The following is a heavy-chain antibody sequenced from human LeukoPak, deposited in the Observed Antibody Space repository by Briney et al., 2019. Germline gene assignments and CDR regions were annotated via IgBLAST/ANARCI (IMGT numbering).Heavy chain of an antibody. CDR2: IYYSGST. Sequence: SETLSLICTVSGGSISSSSYYWGWIRQPRGKGLEWIVSIYYSGSTYYNPSLKSRVTISVDTSKNQFSLKLSSVTAADTAVYYCARTTIPRSFDYWGQGTLVTVSS. CDR1: GGSISSSSYY. V-gene: IGHV4-39*01. CDR3: ARTTIPRSFDY. J-gene: IGHJ4*02. D-gene: IGHD5-12*01.